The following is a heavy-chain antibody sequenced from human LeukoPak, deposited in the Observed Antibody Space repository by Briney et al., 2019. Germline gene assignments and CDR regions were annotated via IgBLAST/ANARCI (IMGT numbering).Heavy chain of an antibody. D-gene: IGHD5-24*01. J-gene: IGHJ6*03. CDR2: ISYDGSNK. Sequence: GGSLRLSCAASGFTFSSYAMSWVRQAPGKGLEWVAVISYDGSNKYYADSVKGRFTISRDNSKNTLYLQMNSLRAEDTAVYYCAKEEMATIGGFYYYYMDVWGKGTTVTVSS. CDR3: AKEEMATIGGFYYYYMDV. V-gene: IGHV3-30*18. CDR1: GFTFSSYA.